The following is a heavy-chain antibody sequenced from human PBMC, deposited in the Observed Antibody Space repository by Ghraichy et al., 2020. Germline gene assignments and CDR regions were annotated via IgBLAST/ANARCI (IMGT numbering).Heavy chain of an antibody. CDR2: ISGSSSTI. D-gene: IGHD5-12*01. CDR3: ASLVATHPFDY. Sequence: GESLNISCAASGFTFSSYPMNWVRQAPGKGLEWVSYISGSSSTIYYPDSVKGRFTISRDDAKNTLYLQMNSLRAEDTAVYYCASLVATHPFDYWGQGTLVTVSS. V-gene: IGHV3-48*04. CDR1: GFTFSSYP. J-gene: IGHJ4*02.